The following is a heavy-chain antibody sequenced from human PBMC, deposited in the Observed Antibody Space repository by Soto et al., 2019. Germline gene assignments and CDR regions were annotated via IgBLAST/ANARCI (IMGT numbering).Heavy chain of an antibody. Sequence: GVSLRLSCAASGFTFSIYAMHCVRQSPGKGLEWVAVISYDGSNKYYADSVKGRFTISRDNSRNTLYLQMNSLRAEDTAVYYCARRAVTTYHFFDYWGQGALVTVSS. J-gene: IGHJ4*02. CDR2: ISYDGSNK. CDR1: GFTFSIYA. CDR3: ARRAVTTYHFFDY. V-gene: IGHV3-30-3*01. D-gene: IGHD4-17*01.